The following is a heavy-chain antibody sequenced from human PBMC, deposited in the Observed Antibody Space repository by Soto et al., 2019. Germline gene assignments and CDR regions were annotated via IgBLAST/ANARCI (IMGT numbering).Heavy chain of an antibody. CDR1: GGSISSNKW. V-gene: IGHV4-4*02. Sequence: SETLSLTCAVYGGSISSNKWWSWVRQPPGKGLEWIGEIYHSGSTNYNPSLKSRVTISLDKSKNQFSLKLTSVTAADSAVYYCARDDHIVVVPTSLGAMEVWGQGTTVTV. CDR2: IYHSGST. CDR3: ARDDHIVVVPTSLGAMEV. J-gene: IGHJ6*02. D-gene: IGHD2-2*01.